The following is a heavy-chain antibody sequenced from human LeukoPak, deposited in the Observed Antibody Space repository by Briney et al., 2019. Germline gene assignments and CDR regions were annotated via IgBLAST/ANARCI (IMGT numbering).Heavy chain of an antibody. CDR2: IIPILGIA. J-gene: IGHJ6*02. Sequence: GASVKVSCKASGGTISSYTISWVRQAPGQGLEWMGRIIPILGIANYAQKFQGRVTITADKSTSTAYMELSSLRSEDTAVYYCASGGGYSYGYIYYYYGMDVWGQGTTVTVSS. D-gene: IGHD5-18*01. V-gene: IGHV1-69*02. CDR3: ASGGGYSYGYIYYYYGMDV. CDR1: GGTISSYT.